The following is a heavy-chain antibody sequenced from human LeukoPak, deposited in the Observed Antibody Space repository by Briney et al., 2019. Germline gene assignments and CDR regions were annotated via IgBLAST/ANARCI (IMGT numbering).Heavy chain of an antibody. Sequence: SETLSLTCTVSGGSISSDYWSWIRQPAGKGLEWIGRIFTSGSTSYHPSLKSRVTMSLDTSKNQFSLKLSSVTAADTAVYFCSRGGANDLWGQGTLVTVSS. D-gene: IGHD4/OR15-4a*01. CDR3: SRGGANDL. J-gene: IGHJ5*02. V-gene: IGHV4-4*07. CDR2: IFTSGST. CDR1: GGSISSDY.